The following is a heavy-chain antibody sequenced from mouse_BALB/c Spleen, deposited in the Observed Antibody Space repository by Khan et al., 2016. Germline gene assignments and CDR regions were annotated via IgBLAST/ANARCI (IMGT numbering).Heavy chain of an antibody. CDR2: INTYSGES. CDR1: GYTFTNYG. Sequence: QIQLVQSGPELKKPGKTVKISCKASGYTFTNYGMNWVKQAPGKGLKWLGWINTYSGESTYADDFKGRFAFSLETSANTAYLQINNLKNEDTATYSCRSYRYYYGSSRSVDVWGAGTTVTVSS. CDR3: RSYRYYYGSSRSVDV. J-gene: IGHJ1*01. V-gene: IGHV9-3-1*01. D-gene: IGHD1-1*01.